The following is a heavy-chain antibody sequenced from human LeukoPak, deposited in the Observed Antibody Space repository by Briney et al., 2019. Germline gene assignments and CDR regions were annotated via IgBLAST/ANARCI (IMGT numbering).Heavy chain of an antibody. V-gene: IGHV3-21*01. J-gene: IGHJ5*02. CDR2: ISSSSSYI. D-gene: IGHD6-13*01. CDR1: GFTVSSYS. Sequence: GGSLRLSCAASGFTVSSYSMNWVRQAPGKGLEWVSSISSSSSYIYYADSVKGRFTISRDNAKNSLYLQMNSLRAEDTAVYYCARDHGSLAAAGFLDNWFDPWGQGTLVTVSS. CDR3: ARDHGSLAAAGFLDNWFDP.